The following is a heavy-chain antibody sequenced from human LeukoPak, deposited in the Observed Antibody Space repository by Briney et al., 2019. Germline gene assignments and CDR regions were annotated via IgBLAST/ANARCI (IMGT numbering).Heavy chain of an antibody. CDR1: DGSFSGYY. J-gene: IGHJ4*02. V-gene: IGHV4-34*01. D-gene: IGHD3-3*01. CDR3: ARATANFWSALSALPNY. Sequence: SETLSLTCAVYDGSFSGYYCTWIRQSPGKGLEWIGEVHHSRGTSYNPSLKGRVSMSLDTSEKQFSPKLTSVTDADTGVYYCARATANFWSALSALPNYWGQGTLVTVSS. CDR2: VHHSRGT.